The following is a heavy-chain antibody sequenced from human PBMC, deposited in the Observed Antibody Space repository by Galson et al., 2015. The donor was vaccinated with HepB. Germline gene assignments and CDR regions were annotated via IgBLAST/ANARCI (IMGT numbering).Heavy chain of an antibody. CDR3: ARAPKQDYHYVWGTHLFDD. J-gene: IGHJ4*02. D-gene: IGHD3-16*01. CDR1: GFTFSSFG. Sequence: SLRLSCAVSGFTFSSFGMHWIRQAPGKGLEWVAVIWYDGTNKYYADSVKGRFTISRDDSKNTLYLQMNSLRAEDTAVYYCARAPKQDYHYVWGTHLFDDWGQGTLVTVSS. V-gene: IGHV3-33*01. CDR2: IWYDGTNK.